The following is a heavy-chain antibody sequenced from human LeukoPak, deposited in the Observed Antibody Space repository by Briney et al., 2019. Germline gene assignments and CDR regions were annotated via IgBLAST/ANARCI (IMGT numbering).Heavy chain of an antibody. J-gene: IGHJ4*02. CDR2: ISWNSGSI. D-gene: IGHD2-2*01. CDR3: AKGHSVYCSSTSCYFDY. V-gene: IGHV3-9*01. CDR1: GFTFDDYA. Sequence: GGSLRLSCAVSGFTFDDYAMHWVRQASGKGLEWVSGISWNSGSIGYADSVKGRFTISRDNAKNSLYLQMNSLRAEDTALYYCAKGHSVYCSSTSCYFDYWGQGTLVTVSS.